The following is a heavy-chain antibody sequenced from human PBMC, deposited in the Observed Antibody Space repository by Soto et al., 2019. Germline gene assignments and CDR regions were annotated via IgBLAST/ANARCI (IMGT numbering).Heavy chain of an antibody. Sequence: QVQLQQWGAGLLKPSETLSLTCAVYGGSFSGYYWRWIRQPPGKGLEWIGEINHSGSTNYNPALKSRETRSVDTYKTQFSLKLSSVTAADTAVYYCARGKGGQYYYYGMDVWGQGTTVTVSS. J-gene: IGHJ6*02. CDR3: ARGKGGQYYYYGMDV. D-gene: IGHD3-16*01. V-gene: IGHV4-34*01. CDR2: INHSGST. CDR1: GGSFSGYY.